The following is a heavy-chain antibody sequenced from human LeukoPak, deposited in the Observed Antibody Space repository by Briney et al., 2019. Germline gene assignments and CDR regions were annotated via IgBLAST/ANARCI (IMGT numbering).Heavy chain of an antibody. CDR2: ISGSSSYI. CDR1: GFTFSSYS. CDR3: ARDEGIAAAGTSLGFDY. J-gene: IGHJ4*02. D-gene: IGHD6-13*01. V-gene: IGHV3-21*01. Sequence: GGSLRLSCAASGFTFSSYSMNWVRQAPGKGLEWVSSISGSSSYIYYADSVKGRFTISRDNAKNSLYLQMNSLRAEDTAVYYCARDEGIAAAGTSLGFDYWGQGTLVTVSS.